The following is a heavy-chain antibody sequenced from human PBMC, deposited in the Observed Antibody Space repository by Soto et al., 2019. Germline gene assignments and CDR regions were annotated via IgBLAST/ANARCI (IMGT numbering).Heavy chain of an antibody. CDR2: IIPMLTVT. Sequence: QVHLIQSGAEVKKPGSSVKVSCKAAGGTFNTYTLFWVRQAPGHGLEWMGRIIPMLTVTNSAQKFQGRLTLTADKSTGTAFMELTSLRSDDTAVYYCSIGSWSAETFDVWSQGTMVTVSS. D-gene: IGHD2-2*01. CDR1: GGTFNTYT. J-gene: IGHJ3*01. CDR3: SIGSWSAETFDV. V-gene: IGHV1-69*02.